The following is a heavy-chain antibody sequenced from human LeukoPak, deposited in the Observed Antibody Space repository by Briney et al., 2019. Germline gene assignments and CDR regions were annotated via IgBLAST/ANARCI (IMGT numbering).Heavy chain of an antibody. J-gene: IGHJ6*03. CDR1: GYTFTSYY. V-gene: IGHV1-46*01. D-gene: IGHD4-11*01. Sequence: ASVKVSCKASGYTFTSYYMHWVRQAPGQGLEWMGIINPSGGSTSYAQKFQGRVTMTRDMSTSTVYMELSSLRSEDTAVYYCARDVTFLQSTNYYYYMDVWGKGTTVTVSS. CDR2: INPSGGST. CDR3: ARDVTFLQSTNYYYYMDV.